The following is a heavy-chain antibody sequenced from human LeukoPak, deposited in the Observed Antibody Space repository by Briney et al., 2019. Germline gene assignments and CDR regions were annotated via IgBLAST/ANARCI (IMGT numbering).Heavy chain of an antibody. V-gene: IGHV3-73*01. J-gene: IGHJ4*02. CDR2: IRSKANSYAT. CDR3: TTSMVVVAATIERY. Sequence: GGSLRLSCAASGFTFSGSAMHWVRQASGKGLEWVGRIRSKANSYATAYAASVEGRFTISRDDSKNTAYLQMNSLKTEDTAVYYCTTSMVVVAATIERYWGQGTLVTVSS. CDR1: GFTFSGSA. D-gene: IGHD2-15*01.